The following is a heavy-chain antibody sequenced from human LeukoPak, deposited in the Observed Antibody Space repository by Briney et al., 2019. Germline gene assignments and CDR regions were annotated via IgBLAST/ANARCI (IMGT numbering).Heavy chain of an antibody. J-gene: IGHJ4*02. CDR3: ARGRRYYDSSGYYYYFDY. CDR1: GGSFGGYY. CDR2: INHSGST. V-gene: IGHV4-34*01. D-gene: IGHD3-22*01. Sequence: SETLSLTCAVYGGSFGGYYWSWIRQPPGKGLEWIGEINHSGSTNYNPSLKSRVTISVDTSKNQFSLKLSSATAADTAVYYCARGRRYYDSSGYYYYFDYWGQGTLVTVSS.